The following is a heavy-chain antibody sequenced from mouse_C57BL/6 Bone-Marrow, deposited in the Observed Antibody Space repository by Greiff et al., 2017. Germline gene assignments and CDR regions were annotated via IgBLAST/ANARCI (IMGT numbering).Heavy chain of an antibody. V-gene: IGHV2-6-1*01. Sequence: VQLQESGPGLVAPSQSLSITCTVSGFSLTSYGVHWVRQPPGKGLEWLVVIWSDGSPTYNSALKSRLSISKDNAKSQVFLKMNSLQADDTAMYYCARQDYGYDGFAYWGQGTLGTVSA. CDR3: ARQDYGYDGFAY. D-gene: IGHD2-2*01. CDR2: IWSDGSP. CDR1: GFSLTSYG. J-gene: IGHJ3*01.